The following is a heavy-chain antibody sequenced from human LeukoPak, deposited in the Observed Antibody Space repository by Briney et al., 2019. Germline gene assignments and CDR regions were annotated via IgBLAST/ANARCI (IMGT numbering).Heavy chain of an antibody. CDR3: VRDSRYGSGWFEDGLDF. J-gene: IGHJ6*02. CDR2: INDRGST. V-gene: IGHV4-59*02. Sequence: SETLSLTCTVSGDSVRSYYWSWIRQPPGQGLEWLGHINDRGSTNYNPSLQRRATISIDTSKNQFSLKVNSVTAADTAVYYCVRDSRYGSGWFEDGLDFWGQGTTVTVSS. CDR1: GDSVRSYY. D-gene: IGHD6-13*01.